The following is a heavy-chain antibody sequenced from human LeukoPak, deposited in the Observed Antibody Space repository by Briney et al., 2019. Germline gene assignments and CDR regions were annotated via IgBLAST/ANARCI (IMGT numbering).Heavy chain of an antibody. CDR2: ISAYNGNT. Sequence: ASVEVSCKASGYTFTSYGISWVRQAPGQGLEWMGWISAYNGNTNYAQKLQGRVTMTTDTSTSTAYMELRSLRSDDTAVYYCARTELGYGDILEDAFDIWGQGTMVTVSS. D-gene: IGHD4-17*01. CDR3: ARTELGYGDILEDAFDI. V-gene: IGHV1-18*01. J-gene: IGHJ3*02. CDR1: GYTFTSYG.